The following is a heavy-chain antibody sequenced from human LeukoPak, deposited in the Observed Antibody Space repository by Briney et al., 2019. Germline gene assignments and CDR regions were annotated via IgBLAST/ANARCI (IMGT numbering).Heavy chain of an antibody. Sequence: SETPSLTCTVSGGSISSGGYYWSWIRQPPGKGLEWIGYIYHSGSTYYNPSLKSRVTISVDRSKNQFSLKLSSVTAADTAVYYCARAPMYCSSTSCYTRSRFDPWGQGTLVTVSS. J-gene: IGHJ5*02. CDR1: GGSISSGGYY. CDR2: IYHSGST. V-gene: IGHV4-30-2*01. D-gene: IGHD2-2*02. CDR3: ARAPMYCSSTSCYTRSRFDP.